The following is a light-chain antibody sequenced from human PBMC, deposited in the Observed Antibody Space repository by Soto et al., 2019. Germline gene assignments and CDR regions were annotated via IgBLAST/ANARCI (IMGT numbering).Light chain of an antibody. Sequence: SYELTQPSSVSVSPGQTARITCSGDVLAKKYARWFQQKPGQAPVLVIYKDSERPSGIPERFSGSSSGTTVTLTISGAQVGDEADYYCYSAADNNGVFGGGTKLTVL. CDR2: KDS. CDR1: VLAKKY. J-gene: IGLJ2*01. CDR3: YSAADNNGV. V-gene: IGLV3-27*01.